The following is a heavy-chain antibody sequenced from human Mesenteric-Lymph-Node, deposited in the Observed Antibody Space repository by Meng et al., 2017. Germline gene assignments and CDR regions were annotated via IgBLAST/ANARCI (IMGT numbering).Heavy chain of an antibody. D-gene: IGHD5-24*01. CDR1: GFTFSSYA. J-gene: IGHJ3*02. CDR2: ISYDGSNK. CDR3: VRDRGLPDAFDI. Sequence: GESLKISCAASGFTFSSYAMHWVRQAPGKGLEWVAVISYDGSNKYYADSVKGRFTISRDNAKNTLYLQMNSLRVEGTAVYYCVRDRGLPDAFDIWGQGTTVTVSS. V-gene: IGHV3-30*04.